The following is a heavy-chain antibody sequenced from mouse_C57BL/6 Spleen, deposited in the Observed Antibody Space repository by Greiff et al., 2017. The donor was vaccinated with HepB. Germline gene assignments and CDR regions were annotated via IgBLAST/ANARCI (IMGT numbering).Heavy chain of an antibody. Sequence: EVQLVESGGDLVKPGGSLKLSCAASGFTFSSYGMSWVRQTPDKRLEWVATISSGGSYTYYPDSVKGRFTISRDNAKNTLYLQMSSLKSEDTAMYYCARHVGPIYYGNYPDYWGQGTTLTVSS. CDR2: ISSGGSYT. CDR1: GFTFSSYG. J-gene: IGHJ2*01. D-gene: IGHD2-1*01. V-gene: IGHV5-6*01. CDR3: ARHVGPIYYGNYPDY.